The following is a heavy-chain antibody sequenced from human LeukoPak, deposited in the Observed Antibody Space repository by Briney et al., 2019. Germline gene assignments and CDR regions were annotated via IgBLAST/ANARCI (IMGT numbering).Heavy chain of an antibody. CDR1: GFTFSSYA. CDR2: ISSSGGTT. CDR3: AKDLYGNFDY. J-gene: IGHJ4*02. D-gene: IGHD2/OR15-2a*01. V-gene: IGHV3-23*01. Sequence: GGSLRLSCAASGFTFSSYAMSWVRQAPGKGLAWVSSISSSGGTTYYADSVKGRFTISRDNSKNTLYLQMNSLRAEDTAVYYCAKDLYGNFDYWGQGTLVTVSS.